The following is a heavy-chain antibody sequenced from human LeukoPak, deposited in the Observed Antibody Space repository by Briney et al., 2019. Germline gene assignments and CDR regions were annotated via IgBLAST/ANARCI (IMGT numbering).Heavy chain of an antibody. CDR1: GGSSSGYY. CDR2: INHSGST. CDR3: ARGLIVGAPDY. Sequence: SETLSLTCAVYGGSSSGYYWSWIRQPPGKGLEWIGEINHSGSTNYNPSLKSRVTISVDTSKNQFSLKLSPVTAADTAVYYCARGLIVGAPDYWGQGTLVTVSS. V-gene: IGHV4-34*01. J-gene: IGHJ4*02. D-gene: IGHD1-26*01.